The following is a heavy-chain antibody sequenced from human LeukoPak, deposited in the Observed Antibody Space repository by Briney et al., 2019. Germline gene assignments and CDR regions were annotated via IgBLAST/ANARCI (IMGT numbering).Heavy chain of an antibody. Sequence: SETLSLTCAVYGGSFSGYYWSWIRQPPGKGLEWIGEINHSGSTNYNPSLKSRVTISVDTSKNQFSLKLSSVTAADTAVYYCARGQRAYYDFWSGYYPSLRGFDPWGQGTLVTVSS. D-gene: IGHD3-3*01. CDR3: ARGQRAYYDFWSGYYPSLRGFDP. CDR1: GGSFSGYY. J-gene: IGHJ5*02. V-gene: IGHV4-34*01. CDR2: INHSGST.